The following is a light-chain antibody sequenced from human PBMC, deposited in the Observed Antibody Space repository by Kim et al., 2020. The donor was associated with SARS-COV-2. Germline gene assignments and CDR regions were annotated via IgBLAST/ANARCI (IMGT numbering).Light chain of an antibody. V-gene: IGLV1-44*01. J-gene: IGLJ2*01. CDR2: STY. CDR1: SSNIGSNS. Sequence: GRRVPFSCSGSSSNIGSNSVNCYQQLPGTAPKLLIYSTYQRPSGVPDRFSASKSGTSASLAISGLQSEDEADYYCAAWDDSLRGVVFGGGTKLTVL. CDR3: AAWDDSLRGVV.